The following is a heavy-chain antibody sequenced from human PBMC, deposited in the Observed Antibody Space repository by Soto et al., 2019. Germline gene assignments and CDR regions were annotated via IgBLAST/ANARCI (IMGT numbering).Heavy chain of an antibody. CDR1: GGSISSGGYY. Sequence: SETLSLTCTVSGGSISSGGYYWSWIRQHPGKGLEWIGYIYYSGSTYYNPSLKSRVTISVDTSKNQFSLKLSSVTAADTAVYYCARGRATVTNGGYYYYGMDVWGQGTTVTVSS. J-gene: IGHJ6*02. D-gene: IGHD4-4*01. CDR2: IYYSGST. CDR3: ARGRATVTNGGYYYYGMDV. V-gene: IGHV4-31*03.